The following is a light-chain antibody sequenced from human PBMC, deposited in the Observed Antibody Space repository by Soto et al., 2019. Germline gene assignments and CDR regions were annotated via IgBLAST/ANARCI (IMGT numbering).Light chain of an antibody. CDR2: AAS. CDR1: QSISSY. J-gene: IGKJ1*01. Sequence: DIQMTQSPSSLSASVGDRVTITCLASQSISSYLNWYQQKPGKAPKLLIYAASSLQSGVPSRFSGSGSGTEFTLTTSSLQPDDFATYYCQQYNSYSGTFGQGTKVDIK. V-gene: IGKV1-39*01. CDR3: QQYNSYSGT.